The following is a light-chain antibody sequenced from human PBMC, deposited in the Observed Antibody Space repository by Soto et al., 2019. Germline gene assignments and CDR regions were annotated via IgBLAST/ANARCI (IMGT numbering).Light chain of an antibody. V-gene: IGKV3D-20*02. CDR3: QQRTNLLT. CDR1: QSIGSSY. CDR2: GAS. J-gene: IGKJ4*01. Sequence: VLTQSPGTLSLSPGERATLSCRASQSIGSSYLAWYQQKPGQAPRLLIYGASSRATGIPDRFSGSGSGTDFTLTISRLEPEDFAVYYCQQRTNLLTFGGGTRVEIK.